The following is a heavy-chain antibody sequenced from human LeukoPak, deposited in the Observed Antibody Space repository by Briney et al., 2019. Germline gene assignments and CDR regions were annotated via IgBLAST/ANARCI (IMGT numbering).Heavy chain of an antibody. CDR3: ARGFITFGGVIVDY. CDR2: INSDGSST. J-gene: IGHJ4*02. D-gene: IGHD3-16*02. V-gene: IGHV3-74*01. Sequence: PGGSLRLSCAASGFTFSTYWMHWVRQAPGKGLLWVSRINSDGSSTSYADSVKGRFTISRDSAKNTLYLQMNSLRVEDTAVYYCARGFITFGGVIVDYWGQGTLVTVSS. CDR1: GFTFSTYW.